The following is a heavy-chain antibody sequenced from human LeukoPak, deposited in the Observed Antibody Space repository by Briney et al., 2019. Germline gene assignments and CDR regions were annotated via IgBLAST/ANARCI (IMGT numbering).Heavy chain of an antibody. J-gene: IGHJ3*02. CDR2: IYYSGST. CDR1: GGSISSGDYY. V-gene: IGHV4-30-4*01. CDR3: ARGGTNDAFDI. Sequence: SETLSLTCTVSGGSISSGDYYWSWIRQPPGKGLEWIGYIYYSGSTYYNPSLKSRITISVDTSKNQFSLKLSSVTAADTAVYYCARGGTNDAFDIWGQGTMVTVSS. D-gene: IGHD1-1*01.